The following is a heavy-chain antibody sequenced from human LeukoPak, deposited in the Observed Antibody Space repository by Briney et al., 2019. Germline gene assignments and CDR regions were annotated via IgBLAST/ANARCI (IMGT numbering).Heavy chain of an antibody. J-gene: IGHJ4*02. CDR1: GGSITITNYY. D-gene: IGHD1-26*01. V-gene: IGHV4-39*01. CDR2: IYYSGTT. Sequence: SETLSLTCTVSGGSITITNYYWGWIRQYPGKGLEWIESIYYSGTTYHNPSLKTRVTISVDTSKNQFSLKLNSVTAADTAVYYCARYAVEYSGTYFDSWGQGSLVTVSS. CDR3: ARYAVEYSGTYFDS.